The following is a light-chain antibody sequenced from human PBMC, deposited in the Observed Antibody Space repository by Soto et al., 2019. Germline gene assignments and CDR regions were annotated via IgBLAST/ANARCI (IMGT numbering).Light chain of an antibody. CDR3: QQSYSTPKT. J-gene: IGKJ1*01. V-gene: IGKV1-39*01. Sequence: DIQMTQSPSSLSASVGDRVSITCRASQYINSYLNWYQQKPGKAPKVLIYDASSLQSGVPSRFSGSGSGTDFTLTISSLQPEDFATYYCQQSYSTPKTFGQGTKVEIK. CDR1: QYINSY. CDR2: DAS.